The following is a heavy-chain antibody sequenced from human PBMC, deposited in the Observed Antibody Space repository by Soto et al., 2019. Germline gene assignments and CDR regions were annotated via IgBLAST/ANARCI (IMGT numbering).Heavy chain of an antibody. CDR3: AKGGRQWLVTSDFNY. CDR2: VSHDGRNT. J-gene: IGHJ4*02. V-gene: IGHV3-30*18. D-gene: IGHD6-19*01. CDR1: GFSFSGYA. Sequence: GRSRSLSFAASGFSFSGYALHWVRQAPGKGLEWVAVVSHDGRNTHYADSVKGRFTISRDSSKNTVSLEMTSLRAEDTAVYYCAKGGRQWLVTSDFNYWGRGALVTVSS.